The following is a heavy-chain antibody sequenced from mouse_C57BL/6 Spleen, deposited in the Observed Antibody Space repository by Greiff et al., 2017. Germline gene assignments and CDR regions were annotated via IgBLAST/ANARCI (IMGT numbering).Heavy chain of an antibody. CDR2: IWTGGGT. D-gene: IGHD2-4*01. J-gene: IGHJ2*01. CDR1: GFSLTSYA. Sequence: VKLQESGPGLVAPSQSLSITCTVSGFSLTSYAISWVRQPPGKGLEWLGVIWTGGGTNYNSALKSRLSISKDNSKSQVFLKMNSLQTDDTARYYCARNYDYDVYYFDDWGQGTTLTVSS. CDR3: ARNYDYDVYYFDD. V-gene: IGHV2-9-1*01.